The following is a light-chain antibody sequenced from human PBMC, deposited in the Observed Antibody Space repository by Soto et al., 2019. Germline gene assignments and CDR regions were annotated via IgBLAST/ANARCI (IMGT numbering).Light chain of an antibody. Sequence: EIVLTQSPGTLSLSPGERANLSCRASQSVSSSYLAWYQQKPGQAPRLLIYGSSSRATGIPDRFSGSGSGTDFTLTISRLEPEDVAVYYCQQCGGSPLFTFGPGTKVDIK. V-gene: IGKV3-20*01. J-gene: IGKJ3*01. CDR2: GSS. CDR3: QQCGGSPLFT. CDR1: QSVSSSY.